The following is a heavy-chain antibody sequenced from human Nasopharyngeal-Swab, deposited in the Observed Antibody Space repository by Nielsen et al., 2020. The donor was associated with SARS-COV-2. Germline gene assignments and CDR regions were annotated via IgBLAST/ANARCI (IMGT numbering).Heavy chain of an antibody. D-gene: IGHD3-10*01. CDR1: GGSISSSSYY. J-gene: IGHJ6*03. V-gene: IGHV4-39*07. Sequence: SETLSLTCTVSGGSISSSSYYWGWIRQPPGKGLEWIGSIYYSGSTYYNPSLKSRVTISVDTSKNQFSLKLSSATAADTAVYYVAREGGRGGIWNYYYYYMDVWGKGTTVTVSS. CDR3: AREGGRGGIWNYYYYYMDV. CDR2: IYYSGST.